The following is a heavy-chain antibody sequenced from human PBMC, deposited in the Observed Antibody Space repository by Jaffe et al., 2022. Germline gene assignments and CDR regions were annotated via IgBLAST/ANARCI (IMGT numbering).Heavy chain of an antibody. CDR2: ISWNSGSI. J-gene: IGHJ4*02. Sequence: EVQLVESGGGLVQPGRSLRLSCAASGFTFDDYAMHWVRQAPGKGLEWVSGISWNSGSIGYADSVKGRFTISRDNAKNSLYLQMNSLRAEDTALYYCAKENYYGSGSYGACFDYWGQGTLVTVSS. V-gene: IGHV3-9*01. D-gene: IGHD3-10*01. CDR3: AKENYYGSGSYGACFDY. CDR1: GFTFDDYA.